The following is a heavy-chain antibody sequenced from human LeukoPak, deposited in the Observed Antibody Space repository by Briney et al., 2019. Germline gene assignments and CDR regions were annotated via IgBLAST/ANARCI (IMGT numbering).Heavy chain of an antibody. CDR2: FNPNSGGT. CDR3: AXXDDAFDI. J-gene: IGHJ3*02. Sequence: ASVKVSCKASGYTFTDYYMHWVRLAPGQGLEWMGRFNPNSGGTNYAQKFHDRVTMTRDTSISTAYMELSRLRSDDTAVYYCAXXDDAFDIWGQGTMVTVS. CDR1: GYTFTDYY. V-gene: IGHV1-2*06.